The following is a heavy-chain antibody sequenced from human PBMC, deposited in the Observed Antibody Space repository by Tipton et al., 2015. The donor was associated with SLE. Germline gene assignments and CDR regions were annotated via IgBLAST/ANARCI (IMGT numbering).Heavy chain of an antibody. CDR1: GFTFSSYA. Sequence: SLRLSCGASGFTFSSYAMNWVRQAPGKGLEWVSYITIGGSTLYYADSVRGRFTISRDNAKNSLYLQMNSLRAEDTAVYYCARAARGSSSSAFDIWGQGTMVTVSS. CDR2: ITIGGSTL. CDR3: ARAARGSSSSAFDI. V-gene: IGHV3-48*03. J-gene: IGHJ3*02. D-gene: IGHD6-6*01.